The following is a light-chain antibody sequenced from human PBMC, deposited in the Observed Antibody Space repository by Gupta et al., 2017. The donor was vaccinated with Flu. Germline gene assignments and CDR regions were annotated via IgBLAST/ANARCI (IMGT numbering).Light chain of an antibody. V-gene: IGLV4-69*01. J-gene: IGLJ2*01. CDR2: LNSDGSH. Sequence: QLVLTPSPSASASLGASVKLTCTLSSGHSSYAIEWHQQQPEKGPRYLMKLNSDGSHSKGDGSPDRFSGSSSGAESYLTIASRQAEDEDDYYWQTGGTGIVVFGGGTKLTVL. CDR1: SGHSSYA. CDR3: QTGGTGIVV.